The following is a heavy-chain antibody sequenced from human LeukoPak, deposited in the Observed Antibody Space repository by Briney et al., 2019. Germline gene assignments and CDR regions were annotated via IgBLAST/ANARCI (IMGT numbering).Heavy chain of an antibody. Sequence: SETLSLTCTVSGGPVSSGSYYWSWIRQPPGKGLEWIGYIYYSGSTNYNPSLKSRVTISVDTSKNQFSLKLSSVTAADTAVYYCARYGSGSYPFDYWGQGTLVTVSS. CDR2: IYYSGST. J-gene: IGHJ4*02. CDR3: ARYGSGSYPFDY. V-gene: IGHV4-61*01. D-gene: IGHD3-10*01. CDR1: GGPVSSGSYY.